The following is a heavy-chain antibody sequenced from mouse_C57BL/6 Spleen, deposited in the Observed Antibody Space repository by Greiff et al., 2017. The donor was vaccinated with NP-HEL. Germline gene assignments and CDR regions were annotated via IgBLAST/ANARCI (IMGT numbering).Heavy chain of an antibody. Sequence: EVKLVESGGGLVQPGGSIKLSCVASGFTFSNYWMNWVRQSPEKGLEWVAQIRLKSDNYATHYAESVKGRFTISRDDSKSSVYLQMNNLRAEDTGIYYCTGGLGRRYFDVWGTGTTVTVSS. J-gene: IGHJ1*03. CDR1: GFTFSNYW. V-gene: IGHV6-3*01. D-gene: IGHD4-1*01. CDR2: IRLKSDNYAT. CDR3: TGGLGRRYFDV.